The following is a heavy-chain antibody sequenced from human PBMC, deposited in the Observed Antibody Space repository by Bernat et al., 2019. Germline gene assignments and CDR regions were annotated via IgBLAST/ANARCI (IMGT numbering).Heavy chain of an antibody. CDR2: IYYSGST. D-gene: IGHD2-8*02. V-gene: IGHV4-39*01. CDR3: ASLTYCTGGVCYIFPKPYYFDY. J-gene: IGHJ4*02. CDR1: GGSISSSSYY. Sequence: QLQLQESGPGLVKPSETLSLTCTVSGGSISSSSYYWGWIRQPPGKGLEWIGSIYYSGSTYYNPYLKSRVTISVDTSKNQFSLKLSSVTAADTAVYYCASLTYCTGGVCYIFPKPYYFDYWGQGTLVTVSS.